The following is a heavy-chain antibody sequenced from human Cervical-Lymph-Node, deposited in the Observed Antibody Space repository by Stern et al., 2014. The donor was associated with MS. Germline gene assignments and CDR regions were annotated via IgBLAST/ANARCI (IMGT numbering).Heavy chain of an antibody. Sequence: MQLVESGAEVKKPGASVKVSCKASGYTFTSHDINWVRQATGQGLEWMGWMNPNSGNTGYVQKFQGRVTMTRDTSISTAYMELSSLRSEDTAVYYCAGYSSSSMYYYGMDVWGQGTTVTVSS. V-gene: IGHV1-8*01. J-gene: IGHJ6*02. D-gene: IGHD6-6*01. CDR2: MNPNSGNT. CDR1: GYTFTSHD. CDR3: AGYSSSSMYYYGMDV.